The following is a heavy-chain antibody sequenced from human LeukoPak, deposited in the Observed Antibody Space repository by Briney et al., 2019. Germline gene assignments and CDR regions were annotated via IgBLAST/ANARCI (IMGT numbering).Heavy chain of an antibody. V-gene: IGHV3-21*01. D-gene: IGHD3-22*01. CDR2: ISSSSYI. CDR3: ARDYGDYYYDSSGYSDY. Sequence: PGGSLRLSCAASGFTFSSYSMNWVRQAPGKGLEWVSSISSSSYIYYADSVKGRFTISRDNAKNSLYLQMNSLRAEDTAVYYCARDYGDYYYDSSGYSDYWGQGTLVTVSS. J-gene: IGHJ4*02. CDR1: GFTFSSYS.